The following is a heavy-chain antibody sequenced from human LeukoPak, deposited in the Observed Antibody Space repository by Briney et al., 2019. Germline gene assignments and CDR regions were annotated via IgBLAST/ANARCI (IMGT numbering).Heavy chain of an antibody. CDR3: MTDEDKWNYFEY. J-gene: IGHJ4*02. Sequence: PGGALRHSCVASGISISNFWMHWVRQAPGKGLEWVAIINKDGNDQKYVDSVKGRFTLSRDNAKNSVYLQMNSLRAEDTALYYCMTDEDKWNYFEYWGQGTLVTVSP. D-gene: IGHD1-26*01. CDR2: INKDGNDQ. V-gene: IGHV3-7*01. CDR1: GISISNFW.